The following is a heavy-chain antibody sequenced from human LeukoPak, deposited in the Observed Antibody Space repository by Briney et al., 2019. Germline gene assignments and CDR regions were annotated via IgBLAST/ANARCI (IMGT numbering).Heavy chain of an antibody. D-gene: IGHD6-13*01. Sequence: SETLSLTCAVSGGSISSGGYSWSWIRQPPGKGLEWIGYIYHSGSTYYNPSLKSRVTISVDRSKNQSSLKLSSVTAADTAVYYCARRGIAAAAPFDYWGQGTLVTVSS. V-gene: IGHV4-30-2*01. J-gene: IGHJ4*02. CDR2: IYHSGST. CDR3: ARRGIAAAAPFDY. CDR1: GGSISSGGYS.